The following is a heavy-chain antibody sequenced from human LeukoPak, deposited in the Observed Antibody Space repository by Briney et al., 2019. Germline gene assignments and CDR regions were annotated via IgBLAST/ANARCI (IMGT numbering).Heavy chain of an antibody. CDR2: IIPILGIA. CDR3: ATRGWYWSWNDCPLGS. Sequence: SVKDSCKASGGTFSSYTISGVRQTLGQGVEWMGKIIPILGIANYAQKFQGRVTLTADKSTRTAYMELSSLRSEHTTVYYCATRGWYWSWNDCPLGSSGQEAPGTASS. J-gene: IGHJ5*02. CDR1: GGTFSSYT. V-gene: IGHV1-69*02. D-gene: IGHD1-1*01.